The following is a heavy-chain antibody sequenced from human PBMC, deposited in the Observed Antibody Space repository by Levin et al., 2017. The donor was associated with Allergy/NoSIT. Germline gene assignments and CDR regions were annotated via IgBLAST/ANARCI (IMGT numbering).Heavy chain of an antibody. D-gene: IGHD6-19*01. CDR2: INPKSGAT. CDR1: GYTFIDYQ. Sequence: ASVKVSCKASGYTFIDYQIHWVRQAPGQGLEWMGWINPKSGATKFAQKIQGRVTMTRDTSISTAYMELSRLRSDDTAVYYCARGDPTYSGGWALRYFDYWGQGTLVTVSS. J-gene: IGHJ4*02. CDR3: ARGDPTYSGGWALRYFDY. V-gene: IGHV1-2*02.